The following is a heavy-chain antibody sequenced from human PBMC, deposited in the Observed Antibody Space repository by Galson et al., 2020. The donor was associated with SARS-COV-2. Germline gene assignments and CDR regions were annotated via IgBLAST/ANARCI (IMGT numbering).Heavy chain of an antibody. CDR3: ARTHSGSYWSDWDY. CDR1: GFTFSSYA. Sequence: GGSLRLSCAASGFTFSSYAMHWVRQAPGKGLEWVAVISYDGSNKYYADSVKGRFTISRDNSKNTLYLQMNSLRAEDTAVYYCARTHSGSYWSDWDYWGQGTLVTVSS. V-gene: IGHV3-30*04. J-gene: IGHJ4*02. CDR2: ISYDGSNK. D-gene: IGHD1-26*01.